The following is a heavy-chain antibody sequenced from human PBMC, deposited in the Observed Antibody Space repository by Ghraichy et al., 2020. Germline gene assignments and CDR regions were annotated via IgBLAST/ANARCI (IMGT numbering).Heavy chain of an antibody. D-gene: IGHD2-15*01. Sequence: SETLSLICTVSGGSISSYYWTWIRQPPGKGLEWIGYIYYSGSINYNPSLKSRLTIAVDTSRNQFSLKLSSVTAADTAVYYCTRVRSGASGVAFDIWGQGTMVTVSS. CDR3: TRVRSGASGVAFDI. J-gene: IGHJ3*02. V-gene: IGHV4-59*01. CDR1: GGSISSYY. CDR2: IYYSGSI.